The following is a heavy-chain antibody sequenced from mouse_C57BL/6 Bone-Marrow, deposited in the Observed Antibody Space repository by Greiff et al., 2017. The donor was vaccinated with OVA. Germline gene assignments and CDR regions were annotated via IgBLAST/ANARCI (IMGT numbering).Heavy chain of an antibody. J-gene: IGHJ3*01. CDR1: GYTFTDYN. Sequence: VQLQQSGPELVKPGASVKIPCKASGYTFTDYNMDWVKQSHGKSLEWIGDINPNNGGTIYTQKFKGKATLTVDKSSSTAYMELRSLTSEDTAVYYCARRYYDYPWFAYGGQGTLVTVSA. V-gene: IGHV1-18*01. CDR2: INPNNGGT. CDR3: ARRYYDYPWFAY. D-gene: IGHD2-4*01.